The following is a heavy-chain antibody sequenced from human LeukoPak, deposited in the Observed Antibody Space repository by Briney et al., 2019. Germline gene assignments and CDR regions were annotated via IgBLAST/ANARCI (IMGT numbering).Heavy chain of an antibody. D-gene: IGHD6-13*01. J-gene: IGHJ3*02. CDR3: AREMPAADGSDAFDI. CDR2: ISPYNDNT. CDR1: GYTFTSYY. V-gene: IGHV1-18*04. Sequence: ASVKVSCKASGYTFTSYYMHWLRQAPGEGLEWMGWISPYNDNTKYAQKLQGRVTMTADTSTSTAYMELRSLRSDDTAVYYCAREMPAADGSDAFDIWGQGTMVTVSS.